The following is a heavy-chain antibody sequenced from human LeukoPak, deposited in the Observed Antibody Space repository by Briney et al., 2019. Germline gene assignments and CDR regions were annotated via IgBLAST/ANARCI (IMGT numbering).Heavy chain of an antibody. D-gene: IGHD3-22*01. Sequence: PGGSLRLSCAASGFSFSSYWMSWVRQAPGKGLEWVANIKQDGSEKYYVDSVKGRFTISRDNAKNSLYLQMNSLRAEDMALYYCAKGKSGSVLGAFDIWGQGTMVTVSS. CDR2: IKQDGSEK. V-gene: IGHV3-7*03. CDR3: AKGKSGSVLGAFDI. CDR1: GFSFSSYW. J-gene: IGHJ3*02.